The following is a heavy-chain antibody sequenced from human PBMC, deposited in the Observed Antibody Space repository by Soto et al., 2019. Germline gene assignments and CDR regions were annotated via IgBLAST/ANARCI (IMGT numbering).Heavy chain of an antibody. CDR3: ARERGQIDY. CDR2: IWHDGSNQ. V-gene: IGHV3-33*01. Sequence: QVQLVESGGGVVQPGRSLRLSCAASGFTFSSYGMQWVRRAPGKGLEWVAVIWHDGSNQYYADSVKGRFTISRDNSNNILYLQLNSLRAEDTAGYYCARERGQIDYWGQGTLVTVSS. J-gene: IGHJ4*02. CDR1: GFTFSSYG.